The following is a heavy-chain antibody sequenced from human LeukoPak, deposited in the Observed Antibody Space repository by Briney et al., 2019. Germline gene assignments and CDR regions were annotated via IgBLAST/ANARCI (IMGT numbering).Heavy chain of an antibody. J-gene: IGHJ3*02. CDR3: ARTVSADPFTFDI. D-gene: IGHD3-16*01. V-gene: IGHV5-51*01. CDR1: GYSFTYYW. CDR2: IYPTDSDA. Sequence: GESLEISCKGSGYSFTYYWIGWVRQMPGKGLEWMGIIYPTDSDARYSPSFQGQVTISVDKSISTVYLQWNSLKASDSAMYYCARTVSADPFTFDIWGQGTMVTVSS.